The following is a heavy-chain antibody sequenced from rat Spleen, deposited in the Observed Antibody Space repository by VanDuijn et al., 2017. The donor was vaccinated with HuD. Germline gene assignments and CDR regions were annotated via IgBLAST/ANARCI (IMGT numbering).Heavy chain of an antibody. V-gene: IGHV2S8*01. CDR1: GFSLSNYG. CDR2: ISSDGTT. Sequence: QVQLKESGPGLVQPSQTLSLTCTVSGFSLSNYGVIWVRQPPGKGLECITAISSDGTTYYNSPLKSRLSISRDTSTSQVFLKMSSLQTEDTATYYCASLTTGIPLDYWYFDFWGPGTMVTVSS. CDR3: ASLTTGIPLDYWYFDF. J-gene: IGHJ1*01. D-gene: IGHD1-9*01.